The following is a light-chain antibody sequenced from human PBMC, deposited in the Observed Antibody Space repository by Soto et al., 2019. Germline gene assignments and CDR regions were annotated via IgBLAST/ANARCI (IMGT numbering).Light chain of an antibody. Sequence: EIVLTQSPGTLSLSPGERATLSCRASQSVNSSYLACYQQKPGQAPRLLISGASNRATGIPDRFSGGGSGTHFSLTISRLEAEDFAVYYCQQYGSSPPWTFGQGTKVEI. CDR3: QQYGSSPPWT. V-gene: IGKV3-20*01. CDR1: QSVNSSY. J-gene: IGKJ1*01. CDR2: GAS.